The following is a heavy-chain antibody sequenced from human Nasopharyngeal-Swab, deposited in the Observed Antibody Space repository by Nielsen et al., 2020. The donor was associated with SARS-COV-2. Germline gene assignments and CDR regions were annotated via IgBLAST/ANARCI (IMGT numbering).Heavy chain of an antibody. Sequence: GGSLRLSCVASGFTFSDYYMAWIRQAPGKGLEWVSYISTSGTTTDSADSVKGRFTISRDNAKKSLYLQMNSLRAEDTAVYYCARSPGSITMVRGVIMTGWFDPWGQGTLVTVSS. CDR1: GFTFSDYY. J-gene: IGHJ5*02. V-gene: IGHV3-11*04. D-gene: IGHD3-10*01. CDR3: ARSPGSITMVRGVIMTGWFDP. CDR2: ISTSGTTT.